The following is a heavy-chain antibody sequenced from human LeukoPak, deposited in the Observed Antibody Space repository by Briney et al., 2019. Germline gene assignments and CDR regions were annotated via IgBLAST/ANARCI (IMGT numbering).Heavy chain of an antibody. CDR2: ISGSGGGT. CDR3: AREPLYSSSWYSDYFDY. J-gene: IGHJ4*02. D-gene: IGHD6-13*01. Sequence: GGSLRLSCAASGFTFSTYAMSWVRQAAGKGLEWVSLISGSGGGTYYADSVKGRFTISRDNAKNSLYLQMNSLRAEDTAVYYCAREPLYSSSWYSDYFDYWGQGTLVTVSS. CDR1: GFTFSTYA. V-gene: IGHV3-23*01.